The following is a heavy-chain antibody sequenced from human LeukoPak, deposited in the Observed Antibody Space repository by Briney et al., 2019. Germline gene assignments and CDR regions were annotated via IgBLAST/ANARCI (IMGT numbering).Heavy chain of an antibody. J-gene: IGHJ4*02. CDR1: GFTFSTYA. Sequence: GGSLRLSCAASGFTFSTYAMSWVRQAPGKGLEWVSAISGSGGSTYYADSVKGRFTISRDNSKNTLYLQMNSLRAEDTAVYYCARVVPAAMGVYWGQGTLVTVSS. CDR2: ISGSGGST. V-gene: IGHV3-23*01. CDR3: ARVVPAAMGVY. D-gene: IGHD2-2*01.